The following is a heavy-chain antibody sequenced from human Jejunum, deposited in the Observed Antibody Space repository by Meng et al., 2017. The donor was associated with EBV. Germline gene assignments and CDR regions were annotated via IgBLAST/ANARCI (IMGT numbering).Heavy chain of an antibody. Sequence: EVQLVESXXALVQXGGSLRLSCAASGFTFSTYWMHWVRQAPGKGLVWISRINENGRTTTYADSVRGRFTISRDNTKNTLYLQMNSLRAEDTAVYFCSRDLAGSYDDWGQGTLGTVSS. J-gene: IGHJ4*02. D-gene: IGHD6-25*01. CDR1: GFTFSTYW. V-gene: IGHV3-74*01. CDR2: INENGRTT. CDR3: SRDLAGSYDD.